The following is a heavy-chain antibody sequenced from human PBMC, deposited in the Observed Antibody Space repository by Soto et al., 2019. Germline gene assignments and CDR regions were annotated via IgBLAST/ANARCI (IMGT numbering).Heavy chain of an antibody. J-gene: IGHJ6*02. CDR2: ISSRSYSI. V-gene: IGHV3-48*02. Sequence: EVQLVESGGGLVQPGGSLRRSCAASGFSFSTYSMNWVRQAPGKGLEWVSYISSRSYSIYYIDSVKGRFTISRDNAKSSLYLQMNSLRDEDTAVYYCARGGSSSDNGMDVWGQWTTVTVSS. CDR3: ARGGSSSDNGMDV. CDR1: GFSFSTYS. D-gene: IGHD6-6*01.